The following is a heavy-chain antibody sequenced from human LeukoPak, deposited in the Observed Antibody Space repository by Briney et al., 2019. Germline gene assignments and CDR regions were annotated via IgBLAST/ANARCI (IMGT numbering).Heavy chain of an antibody. CDR3: ARDSYGPYAFDI. J-gene: IGHJ3*02. Sequence: SVKVSCKASGGTLSSYAISWVRQAPGQGLEWMGGIIPIFGTANYAQKFQGRVTITTDESTSTAYMELSSLRSEDAAVYYCARDSYGPYAFDIWGKGQWSPSLQ. V-gene: IGHV1-69*05. CDR1: GGTLSSYA. CDR2: IIPIFGTA. D-gene: IGHD5-18*01.